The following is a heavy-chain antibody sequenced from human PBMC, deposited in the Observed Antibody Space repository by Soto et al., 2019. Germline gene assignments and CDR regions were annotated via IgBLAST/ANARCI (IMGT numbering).Heavy chain of an antibody. CDR3: ARDTMIVVVTRGTDAFDI. CDR2: ISYDGSNK. D-gene: IGHD3-22*01. Sequence: VGSLRLSCAASGFTFSSYAMHWVRQAPGKGLEWVAVISYDGSNKYYADSVKGRFTISRDNSKNTLYLQMNSLRAEDTAVYYCARDTMIVVVTRGTDAFDIWGQGTMVTVSS. J-gene: IGHJ3*02. V-gene: IGHV3-30-3*01. CDR1: GFTFSSYA.